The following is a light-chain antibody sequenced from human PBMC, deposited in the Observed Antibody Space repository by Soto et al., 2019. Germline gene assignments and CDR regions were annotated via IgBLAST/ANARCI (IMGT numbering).Light chain of an antibody. CDR3: QQSYRTPT. V-gene: IGKV1-39*01. J-gene: IGKJ5*01. CDR1: RTINTY. Sequence: DVRMTQSPSSLSASVGDTITITCRASRTINTYLNWFQQKPGEPPRLLIYGASTLQSGVPSRFSGSGSGTDYTLTISSLQPEDFATYYCQQSYRTPTFGQGTRLEI. CDR2: GAS.